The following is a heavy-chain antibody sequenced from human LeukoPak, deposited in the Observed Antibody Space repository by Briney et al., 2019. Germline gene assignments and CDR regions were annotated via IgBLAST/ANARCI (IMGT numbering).Heavy chain of an antibody. D-gene: IGHD3-16*02. Sequence: SETLSLTCTVSGCSISSSSYYWGWIRQPPGKGLEWFGRIYYSGTTYFNPCLKSRVNISVDTSKHQFSLKLSSVTAADTAVYYCARVDYDYVWGSYRYKGLGYWGQGTLVTVSS. CDR2: IYYSGTT. V-gene: IGHV4-39*01. CDR3: ARVDYDYVWGSYRYKGLGY. J-gene: IGHJ4*02. CDR1: GCSISSSSYY.